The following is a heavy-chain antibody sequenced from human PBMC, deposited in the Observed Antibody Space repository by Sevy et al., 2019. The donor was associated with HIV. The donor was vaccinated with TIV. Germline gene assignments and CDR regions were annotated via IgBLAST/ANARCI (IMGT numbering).Heavy chain of an antibody. CDR1: GFTFSRYW. Sequence: GGSLRLSCAASGFTFSRYWMHWVRQAPGKGLVWVSRINSDGSSTSYADSVKGRFTISRDKAKNTLYLQMNSLRAEDTAVYYCARDGSRPNYGMDVWGQGTTVTVSS. CDR2: INSDGSST. J-gene: IGHJ6*02. V-gene: IGHV3-74*01. CDR3: ARDGSRPNYGMDV. D-gene: IGHD1-1*01.